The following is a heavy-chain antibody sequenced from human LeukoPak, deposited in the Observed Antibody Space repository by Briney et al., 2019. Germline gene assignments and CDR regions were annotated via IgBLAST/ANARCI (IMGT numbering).Heavy chain of an antibody. CDR3: ARAASYKFDP. CDR1: GFTFSSYW. V-gene: IGHV3-7*03. J-gene: IGHJ5*02. D-gene: IGHD3-10*01. CDR2: IKQDGSEK. Sequence: PGGSLRLSCAASGFTFSSYWMSWVRQAPGKGLEWVGNIKQDGSEKYYVDSLKDRFTISRDNDKNLLYMQMNSLRAEDTAVYYCARAASYKFDPWGQGTLVTVSS.